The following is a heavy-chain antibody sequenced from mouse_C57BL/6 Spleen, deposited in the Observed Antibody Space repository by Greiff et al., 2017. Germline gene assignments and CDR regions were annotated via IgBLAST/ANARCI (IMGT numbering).Heavy chain of an antibody. CDR2: IDPEDGET. V-gene: IGHV14-2*01. CDR1: GFNIKDYY. D-gene: IGHD4-1*01. Sequence: EVQLQQSGAELVKPGASVKLSCTASGFNIKDYYMHWVKQRTEQCLEWIGRIDPEDGETKNAPKFPGKATITADTSSNTAYLQLSSLTSEDTAVYYCARRTGTGYYFDYWGQGTTLTVSS. CDR3: ARRTGTGYYFDY. J-gene: IGHJ2*01.